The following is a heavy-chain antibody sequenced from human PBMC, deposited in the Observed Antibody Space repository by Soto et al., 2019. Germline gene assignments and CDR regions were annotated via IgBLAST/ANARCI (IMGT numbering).Heavy chain of an antibody. V-gene: IGHV1-18*01. CDR1: GYTFTRFG. Sequence: SCKASGYTFTRFGISWVRQAPGQGLEWMGWISAFNGATNYAQKFQDRITMTTDTPTSTAYMELSGLRAEDTAVYYCARGSTSWYFDFWGQGTLVTVS. CDR3: ARGSTSWYFDF. J-gene: IGHJ4*02. D-gene: IGHD2-2*01. CDR2: ISAFNGAT.